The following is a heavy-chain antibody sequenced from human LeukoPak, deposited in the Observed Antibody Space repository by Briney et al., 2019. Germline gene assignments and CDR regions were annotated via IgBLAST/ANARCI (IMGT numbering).Heavy chain of an antibody. J-gene: IGHJ3*02. CDR1: GGSISSYY. CDR2: IYYSGST. Sequence: SETLSLTCTVSGGSISSYYWSWIRQPPGKGLEWIGYIYYSGSTNYNPSLKSRVTISVDTSKNQFSLKLSSVTAADTAVYYCARNPIYYDSSGPGAFDIWGQGTMVTVSS. CDR3: ARNPIYYDSSGPGAFDI. D-gene: IGHD3-22*01. V-gene: IGHV4-59*08.